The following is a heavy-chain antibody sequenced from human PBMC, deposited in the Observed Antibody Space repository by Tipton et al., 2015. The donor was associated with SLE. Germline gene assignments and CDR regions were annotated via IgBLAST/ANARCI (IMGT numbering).Heavy chain of an antibody. CDR3: ARHFSGSYSFDY. V-gene: IGHV4-4*07. CDR1: GDSITSHY. J-gene: IGHJ4*02. CDR2: IHSSGST. Sequence: GLVKPSETLSLTCTVSGDSITSHYWNWIRQPAGKGLEWIGQIHSSGSTSYNPSLKSRVSISVDMSKNQVSLKLSSVTAADTALYYCARHFSGSYSFDYWGQGKLVTVSS. D-gene: IGHD1-26*01.